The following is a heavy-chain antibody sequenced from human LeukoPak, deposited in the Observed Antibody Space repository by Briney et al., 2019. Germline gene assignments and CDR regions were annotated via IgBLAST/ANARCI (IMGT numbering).Heavy chain of an antibody. J-gene: IGHJ4*02. CDR2: INHSGST. CDR1: GGSFSGYY. CDR3: ARGHSNRRNLDRGPGYYFDY. V-gene: IGHV4-34*01. Sequence: SETLSLTCAVYGGSFSGYYWSWIRQPPGKGLEWIGEINHSGSTNYNPSLKSRVTISVDTSKNQFSLKLSSVTAADTAVYYCARGHSNRRNLDRGPGYYFDYWGQGTLVTVSS. D-gene: IGHD1-1*01.